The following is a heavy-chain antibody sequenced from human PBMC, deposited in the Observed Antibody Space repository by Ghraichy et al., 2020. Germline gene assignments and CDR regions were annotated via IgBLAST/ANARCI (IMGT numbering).Heavy chain of an antibody. D-gene: IGHD2/OR15-2a*01. CDR2: ISGSGGTT. CDR3: AQDRCCYSRSWLPDY. V-gene: IGHV3-23*01. CDR1: GFTFSSYA. Sequence: GGSLRLSCAASGFTFSSYAMRWLRQAPGKGLVWVSAISGSGGTTYYADSVKGRFTISRDNSKNTLYLQMNSLRAEDTAVYYCAQDRCCYSRSWLPDYWGQGTLVTVSS. J-gene: IGHJ4*02.